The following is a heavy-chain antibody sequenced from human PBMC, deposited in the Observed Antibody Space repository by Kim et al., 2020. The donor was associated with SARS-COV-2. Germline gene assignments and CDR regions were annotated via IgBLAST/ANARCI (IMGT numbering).Heavy chain of an antibody. CDR3: ARESTVTNYYYYYYGMDV. J-gene: IGHJ6*02. CDR1: GFTISSYS. CDR2: ISSSSSYI. Sequence: GGSLRLSCAASGFTISSYSMNWVRQAPGKGLEWVSSISSSSSYIYYADSVKGRFTISRDNAKNSLYLQMNSLRAEDTAVYYCARESTVTNYYYYYYGMDVWGQGTTVTVSS. D-gene: IGHD4-17*01. V-gene: IGHV3-21*01.